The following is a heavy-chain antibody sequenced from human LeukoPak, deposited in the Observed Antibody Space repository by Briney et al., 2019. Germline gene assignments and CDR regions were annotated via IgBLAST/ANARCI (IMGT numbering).Heavy chain of an antibody. CDR2: ISSSSSYI. J-gene: IGHJ6*02. Sequence: GGSLRLSCAASGFTFSNFGINWVRQAPGKGLEWVSSISSSSSYISYADSVKGRFTISRDNAKNSLYLQMNSLRVEDTAVYYCARGSVTGEYGMGVWGQGTTVTVSS. D-gene: IGHD1-20*01. V-gene: IGHV3-21*01. CDR1: GFTFSNFG. CDR3: ARGSVTGEYGMGV.